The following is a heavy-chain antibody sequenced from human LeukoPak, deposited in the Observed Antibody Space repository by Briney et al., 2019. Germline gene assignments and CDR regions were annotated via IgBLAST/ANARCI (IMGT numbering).Heavy chain of an antibody. CDR2: IKQDGSEK. Sequence: PGGSLRLSCAASGFTFTKYWMTWGRQAPGKGLEWVAHIKQDGSEKFYVDSVKGRFTISRDNAKNSLDLQINSLGAEDTAVYYCARGLDCRSTSCYLDNWGQGTLVTVSS. CDR3: ARGLDCRSTSCYLDN. J-gene: IGHJ4*02. CDR1: GFTFTKYW. D-gene: IGHD2-2*01. V-gene: IGHV3-7*01.